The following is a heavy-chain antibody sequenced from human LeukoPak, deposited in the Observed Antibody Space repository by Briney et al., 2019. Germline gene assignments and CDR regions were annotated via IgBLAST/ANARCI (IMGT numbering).Heavy chain of an antibody. D-gene: IGHD4-4*01. Sequence: SETLSLTCAVYGGSFSGYYWSWIRQPPGKGLEWIGYIYYSGSTNYNPSLKSRVTISVDTSKNQFSLKLSSVTAADTAVYYCARDRSNLYGMDVWGQGTTVTVSS. CDR1: GGSFSGYY. J-gene: IGHJ6*02. CDR3: ARDRSNLYGMDV. CDR2: IYYSGST. V-gene: IGHV4-59*01.